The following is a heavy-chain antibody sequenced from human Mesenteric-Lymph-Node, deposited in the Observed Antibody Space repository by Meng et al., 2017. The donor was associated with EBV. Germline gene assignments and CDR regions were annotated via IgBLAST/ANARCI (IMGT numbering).Heavy chain of an antibody. Sequence: QLQLRESGSGPVKLSQTLSLPRAVAGGSVCSGGHSWSWIRQPPGKGLEWIGYIYHTGSTYYNPSLKSRVTISIDTSKNQFSLKLSSVTAADTAVYFCARGFGDNNNWFGPWGQGTLVTVSS. D-gene: IGHD4-17*01. J-gene: IGHJ5*02. V-gene: IGHV4-30-2*01. CDR1: GGSVCSGGHS. CDR2: IYHTGST. CDR3: ARGFGDNNNWFGP.